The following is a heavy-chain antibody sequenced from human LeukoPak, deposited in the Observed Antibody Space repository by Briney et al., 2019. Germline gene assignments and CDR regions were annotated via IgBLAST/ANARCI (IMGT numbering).Heavy chain of an antibody. D-gene: IGHD3-3*01. CDR1: GGSISSSSYY. CDR2: IYYSGST. CDR3: ASLPTIFGVESDY. Sequence: KPSETLSLTCTVSGGSISSSSYYWGWIRQPPGKGLEWIGSIYYSGSTYYNPSLKSRVTISVDTSKNQFSLKLSSVTVADTAVYYCASLPTIFGVESDYWGQGTLVTVSS. V-gene: IGHV4-39*01. J-gene: IGHJ4*02.